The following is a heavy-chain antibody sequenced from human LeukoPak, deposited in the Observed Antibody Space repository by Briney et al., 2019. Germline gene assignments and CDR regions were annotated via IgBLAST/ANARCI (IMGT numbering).Heavy chain of an antibody. CDR3: AKDSGFPADYYYGMDV. V-gene: IGHV3-43*02. D-gene: IGHD5-12*01. CDR2: ISGDGGIT. Sequence: PGGSLRLSCAASGFTFDDYAMHWVRQGPGKGLEWVSLISGDGGITYYADSVKGRFTISRDNSKNSLYLQMNSLRTEDTALYYCAKDSGFPADYYYGMDVWGQGTTVTVSS. J-gene: IGHJ6*02. CDR1: GFTFDDYA.